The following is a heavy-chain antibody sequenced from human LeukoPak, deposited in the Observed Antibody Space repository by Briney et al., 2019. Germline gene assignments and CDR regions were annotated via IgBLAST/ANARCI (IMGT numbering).Heavy chain of an antibody. Sequence: GGSLRLSCAASGFTFSSYSMNWVRQAPGKGLEWVSYISSSSYNIYYADSVKGRFTISRDNAKSSLYLQMNSLRAEDTAVYYCARDAAAGTSPFDYWGQGTLVTISS. CDR3: ARDAAAGTSPFDY. J-gene: IGHJ4*02. CDR2: ISSSSYNI. V-gene: IGHV3-48*01. CDR1: GFTFSSYS. D-gene: IGHD6-13*01.